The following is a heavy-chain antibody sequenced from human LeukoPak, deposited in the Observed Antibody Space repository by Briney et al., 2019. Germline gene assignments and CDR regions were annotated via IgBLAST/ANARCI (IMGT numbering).Heavy chain of an antibody. CDR3: ARGSLGSSTSSDCCPLDY. CDR1: GFTFSTYW. D-gene: IGHD2-21*01. V-gene: IGHV3-7*03. J-gene: IGHJ4*02. CDR2: TREDGSEK. Sequence: GGSLRLSCTASGFTFSTYWMSWVRQAPGKGLEWVANTREDGSEKYYVDSVKGRFTISRDNSKNTLYLQMNSLRAEDTAVFYCARGSLGSSTSSDCCPLDYWGQGALVTVSS.